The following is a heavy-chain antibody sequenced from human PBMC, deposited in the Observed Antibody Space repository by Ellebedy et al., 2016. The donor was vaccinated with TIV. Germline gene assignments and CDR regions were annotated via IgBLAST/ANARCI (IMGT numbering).Heavy chain of an antibody. J-gene: IGHJ6*02. Sequence: ASVKVSCKVSGYTLTELSMHWVRQAPGKGLEWMGGFDPEDGETIYAQKFQGRVTITEDTSTDTAYMELSSMRSEDTAVYYCANRFTSYYYYGMDVWGQGTTVTVSS. D-gene: IGHD3-9*01. CDR3: ANRFTSYYYYGMDV. V-gene: IGHV1-24*01. CDR1: GYTLTELS. CDR2: FDPEDGET.